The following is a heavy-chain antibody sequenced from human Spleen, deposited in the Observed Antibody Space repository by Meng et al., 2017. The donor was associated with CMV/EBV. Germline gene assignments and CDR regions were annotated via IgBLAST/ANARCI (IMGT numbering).Heavy chain of an antibody. J-gene: IGHJ5*02. D-gene: IGHD3-3*01. CDR3: AKDQTLHRFLGWFDP. CDR1: GGKNRRYN. V-gene: IGHV4-59*01. Sequence: CGGKNRRYNWRRKRQTTGKGKEWKGEKKNRGKTEEKKTHKRRDTIPVDTSKNQFFLNLTSVTSADTAVYFCAKDQTLHRFLGWFDPWGQGILVTVSS. CDR2: KKNRGKT.